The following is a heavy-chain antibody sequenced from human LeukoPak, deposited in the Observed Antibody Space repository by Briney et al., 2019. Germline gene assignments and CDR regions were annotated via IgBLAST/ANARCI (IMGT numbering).Heavy chain of an antibody. D-gene: IGHD3-22*01. V-gene: IGHV3-20*04. J-gene: IGHJ3*02. CDR2: INWNGGST. Sequence: RPGGSLRLSCAASGFTFDDYGMSWARQAPGKGLEWVSGINWNGGSTGYADSVKGRFTISRDNAKNSLYLQMNSLRAEDTALYYCARDHDYYDSSGYIAFDIWGQGTMVTVSS. CDR3: ARDHDYYDSSGYIAFDI. CDR1: GFTFDDYG.